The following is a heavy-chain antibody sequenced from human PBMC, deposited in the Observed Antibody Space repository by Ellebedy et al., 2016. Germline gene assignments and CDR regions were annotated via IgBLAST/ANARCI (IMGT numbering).Heavy chain of an antibody. CDR3: AREDSSGYSAYGMDV. J-gene: IGHJ6*02. Sequence: GESLKISXAASGFTFSSYGMHWVRQAPGKGLEWVAVIWYDGSNKYYADSVKGRFTISRDNSKNTLYLQMNSLRAEDTAVYYCAREDSSGYSAYGMDVWGQGTTVTVSS. CDR1: GFTFSSYG. CDR2: IWYDGSNK. D-gene: IGHD3-22*01. V-gene: IGHV3-33*01.